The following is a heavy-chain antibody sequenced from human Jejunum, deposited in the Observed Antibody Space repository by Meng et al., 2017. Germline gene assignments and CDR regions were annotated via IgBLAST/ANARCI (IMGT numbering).Heavy chain of an antibody. J-gene: IGHJ4*02. CDR2: IKPDGSET. V-gene: IGHV3-7*01. CDR3: ATHNDWRFDY. D-gene: IGHD3-9*01. CDR1: GFTFSGSW. Sequence: GESLKISCGASGFTFSGSWLSWVRQAPGKGLEWVAFIKPDGSETGYVESLKGRLTISRDNAKNSLYLQMNSLRAEDTAVYYCATHNDWRFDYWGQGTLVTVSS.